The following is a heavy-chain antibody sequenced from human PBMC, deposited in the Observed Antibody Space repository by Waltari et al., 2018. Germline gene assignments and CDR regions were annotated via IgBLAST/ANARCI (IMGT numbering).Heavy chain of an antibody. D-gene: IGHD4-17*01. CDR3: AREGYGASEGDY. V-gene: IGHV1-3*01. CDR2: INAGNGNT. CDR1: GYTFTSSA. Sequence: QVQLVQSGAEVKKPGASVKVSCKASGYTFTSSAMHWVRQAPGQRLEWMGWINAGNGNTKYSQKFQGRVTSTRDTSASTAYMELSSLRSEDTAVYYCAREGYGASEGDYWGQGTLVTVSS. J-gene: IGHJ4*02.